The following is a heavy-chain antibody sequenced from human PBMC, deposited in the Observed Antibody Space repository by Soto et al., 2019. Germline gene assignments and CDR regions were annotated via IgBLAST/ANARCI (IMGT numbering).Heavy chain of an antibody. V-gene: IGHV1-46*01. Sequence: QVQLVQSGAEVKKPGASVKVSCKASGYTFTSYYMHWVRQAPGQGLEWMGIINPSGGSTSYAQKFQGGVTMTRDTSTSTVYMELRSLRSEDTSVYYCAREGGFGESRYYYYGMDVWGKGNTVTVSS. CDR3: AREGGFGESRYYYYGMDV. CDR2: INPSGGST. D-gene: IGHD3-10*01. CDR1: GYTFTSYY. J-gene: IGHJ6*04.